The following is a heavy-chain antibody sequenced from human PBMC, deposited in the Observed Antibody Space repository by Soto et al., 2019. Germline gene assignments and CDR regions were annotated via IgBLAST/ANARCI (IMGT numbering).Heavy chain of an antibody. CDR3: ARDQGGYFDY. D-gene: IGHD1-26*01. V-gene: IGHV3-33*01. Sequence: QVQLVESGGGVVQPGRSLRLSCAASGFTFSSYGMHWVRQAPGKGLEWVAVIWYDGSNKYYADSVKGRFTISRDNSKNTLYLQINSLRAEDTAVYYCARDQGGYFDYWGQGTLVTVSS. CDR1: GFTFSSYG. CDR2: IWYDGSNK. J-gene: IGHJ4*02.